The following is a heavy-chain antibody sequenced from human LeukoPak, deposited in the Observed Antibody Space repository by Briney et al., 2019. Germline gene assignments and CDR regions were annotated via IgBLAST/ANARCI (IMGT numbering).Heavy chain of an antibody. Sequence: NSSEALSLTCTVSGVSIKDYYWSWFRQPAGKGLESIGHISTSGSTNYNPSLKSRVTMSVDMSKNQFSLKLSSVTAADTAVYYCARVRYSDSSVLTRKRSYYFDYWGQGTLVTVSS. CDR3: ARVRYSDSSVLTRKRSYYFDY. CDR2: ISTSGST. D-gene: IGHD3-22*01. V-gene: IGHV4-4*07. J-gene: IGHJ4*02. CDR1: GVSIKDYY.